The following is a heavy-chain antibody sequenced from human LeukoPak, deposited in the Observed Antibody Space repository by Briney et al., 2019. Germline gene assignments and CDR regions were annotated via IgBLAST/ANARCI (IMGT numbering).Heavy chain of an antibody. CDR1: GGSISNINYY. D-gene: IGHD3-3*01. CDR3: ARDRLDTIFGVVTAFDY. J-gene: IGHJ4*02. CDR2: IYYSGST. V-gene: IGHV4-39*07. Sequence: PSETLSLTCTVSGGSISNINYYWGWIRQPPGKGLEWIGTIYYSGSTYYNPSLKSRVTISVDTSKNQFSLKLSSVTAADTAVYYCARDRLDTIFGVVTAFDYWGQGTLVTVSS.